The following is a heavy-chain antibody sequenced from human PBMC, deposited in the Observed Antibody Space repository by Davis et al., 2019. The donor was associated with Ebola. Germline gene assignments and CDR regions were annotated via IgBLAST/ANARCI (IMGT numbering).Heavy chain of an antibody. CDR2: IRSKANSYAT. Sequence: PGGSPRLSCAASGFTFSGSAMHWVRQASGKGLEWVGRIRSKANSYATAYAASVKGRFTISRDNAKNSLYLQMNSLRAEDTAVYYCARGYCSGGSCYSEFDYWGQGTLVTVSS. D-gene: IGHD2-15*01. V-gene: IGHV3-73*01. J-gene: IGHJ4*02. CDR1: GFTFSGSA. CDR3: ARGYCSGGSCYSEFDY.